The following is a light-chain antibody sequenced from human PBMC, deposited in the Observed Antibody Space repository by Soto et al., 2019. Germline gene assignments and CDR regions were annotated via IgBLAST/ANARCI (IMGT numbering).Light chain of an antibody. CDR3: QQYDYWPRT. V-gene: IGKV3-15*01. CDR2: GAS. Sequence: EKVMTQSPATLSLSLGERATLSCRASESVSNNLAWYHQRPGQAPRLLIYGASTRATGIPDRFSGSGSGTEFTLTITSLQSEDFGFYFCQQYDYWPRTFGGGTKVDIK. J-gene: IGKJ4*01. CDR1: ESVSNN.